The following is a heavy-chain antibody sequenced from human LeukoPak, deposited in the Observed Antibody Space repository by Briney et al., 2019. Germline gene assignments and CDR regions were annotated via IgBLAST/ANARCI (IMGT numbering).Heavy chain of an antibody. CDR1: GFTFSSYA. D-gene: IGHD3-22*01. CDR2: IWYDGSNK. V-gene: IGHV3-33*01. J-gene: IGHJ4*02. CDR3: ARVAMSDSSGYCDY. Sequence: GGSLSLSCAASGFTFSSYAMHWVRQAPGKGLEWVAVIWYDGSNKYYADSVKGRFTISRDNSENTLYLQMNSLRAEDTAVYYCARVAMSDSSGYCDYWGQGTLVTVSS.